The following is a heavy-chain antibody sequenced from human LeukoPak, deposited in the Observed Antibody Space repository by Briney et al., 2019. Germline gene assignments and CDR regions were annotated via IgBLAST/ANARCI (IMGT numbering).Heavy chain of an antibody. Sequence: PSETLSLPCTVSGGSISGYYWGWIRQPPGKGLEWIGETWHSGSSTNYNPSLKSRVTISVDKPKSQFSLKLTSVTAADTAIYYCARGNEYTWWQWSQGTLVTVSS. J-gene: IGHJ4*02. D-gene: IGHD2-15*01. V-gene: IGHV4-34*01. CDR3: ARGNEYTWWQ. CDR2: TWHSGSST. CDR1: GGSISGYY.